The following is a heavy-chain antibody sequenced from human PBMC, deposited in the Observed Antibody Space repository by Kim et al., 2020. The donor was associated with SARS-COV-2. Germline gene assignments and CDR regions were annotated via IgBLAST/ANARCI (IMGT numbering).Heavy chain of an antibody. Sequence: ASVKVSCKASGYTFTSYTMHCVRQAPGQSLEWMGWINTGNGNTRYLQNFQGRVTITRDTSASTAYMELSSLTSDDTAVYYCARRGNGMDVWGQGTTVTVSS. V-gene: IGHV1-3*04. CDR2: INTGNGNT. J-gene: IGHJ6*02. CDR3: ARRGNGMDV. D-gene: IGHD3-16*01. CDR1: GYTFTSYT.